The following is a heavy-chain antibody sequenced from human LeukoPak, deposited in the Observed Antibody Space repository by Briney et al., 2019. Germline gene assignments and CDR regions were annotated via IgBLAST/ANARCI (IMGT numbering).Heavy chain of an antibody. Sequence: PGTSLRLSCATSGFTFSHYAMHWVRQAPGKGPEWVAVIWNDGSDKYYGDSVKGRFTISRDNSEKTVYLQMNTLRVEDTAVYYCAKDAERGFDFSNSLESWGQGTLVTVSS. V-gene: IGHV3-33*06. J-gene: IGHJ4*02. CDR2: IWNDGSDK. D-gene: IGHD4-11*01. CDR1: GFTFSHYA. CDR3: AKDAERGFDFSNSLES.